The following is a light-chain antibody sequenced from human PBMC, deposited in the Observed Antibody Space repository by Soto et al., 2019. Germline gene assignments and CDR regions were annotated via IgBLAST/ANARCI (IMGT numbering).Light chain of an antibody. CDR1: SSNVGAGYD. Sequence: QSVLTQPPSVSGAPGERVAISCTGSSSNVGAGYDVHWYQQLPGTAPKLLIYNNNNRPSGVPDRFSGSRSGTSASLVITGLQADDEADYHCQSYDSSLGGVVFGGGTKLTVL. V-gene: IGLV1-40*01. J-gene: IGLJ3*02. CDR3: QSYDSSLGGVV. CDR2: NNN.